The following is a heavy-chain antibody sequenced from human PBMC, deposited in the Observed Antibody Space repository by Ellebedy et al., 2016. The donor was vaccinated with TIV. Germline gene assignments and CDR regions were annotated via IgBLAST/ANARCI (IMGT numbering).Heavy chain of an antibody. D-gene: IGHD1-26*01. Sequence: MPSETLSLTCTVSGGSISSSSYYWGWIRQPPGKGLEWIGSIYYSGSTYYNPSLKSRVTISVDTSKNQFSLKLSSVTAADTAVYYCARGPALAYSGSYPTQGSEYFQHWGQGTLVTVSS. CDR3: ARGPALAYSGSYPTQGSEYFQH. CDR2: IYYSGST. V-gene: IGHV4-39*07. CDR1: GGSISSSSYY. J-gene: IGHJ1*01.